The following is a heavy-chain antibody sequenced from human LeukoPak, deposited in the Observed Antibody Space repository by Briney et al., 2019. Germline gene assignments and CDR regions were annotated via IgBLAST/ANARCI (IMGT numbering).Heavy chain of an antibody. CDR3: ARGDVVVD. Sequence: PSETLSLTCTVSGGSISSSSYYWGWIRRPPGKGLEWIGSIYYSGSTYYNPSLKSRVTISVDTSKNQFSLKLSSVTAADTAVYYCARGDVVVDWGQGTLVTVSS. CDR1: GGSISSSSYY. V-gene: IGHV4-39*07. CDR2: IYYSGST. J-gene: IGHJ4*02. D-gene: IGHD2-2*01.